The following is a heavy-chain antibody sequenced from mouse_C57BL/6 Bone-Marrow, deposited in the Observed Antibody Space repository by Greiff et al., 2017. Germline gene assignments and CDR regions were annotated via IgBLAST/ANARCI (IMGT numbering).Heavy chain of an antibody. J-gene: IGHJ4*01. CDR2: ISSGSSTI. CDR3: AITTVVATDAMDY. Sequence: DVKLVASGGGLVKPGGSLKLSCAASGFTFSDYGMHWVRQAPEKGLEWVAYISSGSSTIYYADTVKGRFTISRDNAKNTLFLQMTSLRYEDTAMYYCAITTVVATDAMDYWGQGTSVTVSS. CDR1: GFTFSDYG. D-gene: IGHD1-1*01. V-gene: IGHV5-17*01.